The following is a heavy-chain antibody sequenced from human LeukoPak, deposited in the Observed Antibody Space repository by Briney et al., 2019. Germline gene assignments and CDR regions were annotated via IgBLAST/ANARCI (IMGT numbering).Heavy chain of an antibody. D-gene: IGHD3-22*01. CDR1: GFIFNNYG. V-gene: IGHV3-23*01. J-gene: IGHJ4*02. Sequence: GGSLRLSCAASGFIFNNYGLVWVRQAPGKGLEWVSAISNDGGGTTYADFVKGRFSVSRDNSKNTLFLQMNSLRAEDTALYYCARGSSGYFFDLWGQGTLVTVSS. CDR3: ARGSSGYFFDL. CDR2: ISNDGGGT.